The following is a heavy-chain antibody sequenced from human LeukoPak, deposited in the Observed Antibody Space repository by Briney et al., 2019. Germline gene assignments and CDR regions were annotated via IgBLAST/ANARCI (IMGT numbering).Heavy chain of an antibody. CDR2: VSYGGSNE. J-gene: IGHJ4*02. V-gene: IGHV3-30-3*01. Sequence: GRSLRLSCGVSGFKFTNYAMHWVRQAPGKGLEWVAGVSYGGSNEYYTDSVKGRFTISRDNSADTLYLQMTSLRPDDTAVYYCARDSGHSWSEHNLRGPSRWGQGTLVTVSS. D-gene: IGHD3-3*02. CDR3: ARDSGHSWSEHNLRGPSR. CDR1: GFKFTNYA.